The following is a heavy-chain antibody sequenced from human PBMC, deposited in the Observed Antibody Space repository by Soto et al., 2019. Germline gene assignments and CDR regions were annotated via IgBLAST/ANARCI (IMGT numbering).Heavy chain of an antibody. D-gene: IGHD6-13*01. CDR1: GFTFSSYG. Sequence: QVQLVESGGGVVQPGRSLRLSCAASGFTFSSYGMHWVRQAPGKGLEWVAVIWYDGSNKYYADSVKGRFTISRDNSKNQLYLQMNSLRAEATAVYYCARGCPYSSSWFCHFDYWGQGTLVTVSS. V-gene: IGHV3-33*01. CDR2: IWYDGSNK. CDR3: ARGCPYSSSWFCHFDY. J-gene: IGHJ4*02.